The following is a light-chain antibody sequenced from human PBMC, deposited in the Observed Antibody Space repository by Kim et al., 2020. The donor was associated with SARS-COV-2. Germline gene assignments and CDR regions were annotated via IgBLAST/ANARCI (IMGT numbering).Light chain of an antibody. Sequence: GRSISSAGTGTNSDVGSYNFVSWYQQYPGNAPKLIIYDVNKWPSGVSNRFSGSKSGSTASLTISGLQTEDEADYYCSSYRGSNTWVFGGGTQLTVL. CDR3: SSYRGSNTWV. J-gene: IGLJ3*02. V-gene: IGLV2-14*03. CDR2: DVN. CDR1: NSDVGSYNF.